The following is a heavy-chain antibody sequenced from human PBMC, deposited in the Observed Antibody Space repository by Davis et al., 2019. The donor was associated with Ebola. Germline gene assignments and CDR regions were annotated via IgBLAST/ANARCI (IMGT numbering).Heavy chain of an antibody. V-gene: IGHV3-11*05. CDR3: ARDRPDSIFGVVIVTTVFDY. D-gene: IGHD3-3*01. J-gene: IGHJ4*02. Sequence: GRITISRDNAKNSLYLQVNSLRAEDTAVYYCARDRPDSIFGVVIVTTVFDYWGQGTLVTVSS.